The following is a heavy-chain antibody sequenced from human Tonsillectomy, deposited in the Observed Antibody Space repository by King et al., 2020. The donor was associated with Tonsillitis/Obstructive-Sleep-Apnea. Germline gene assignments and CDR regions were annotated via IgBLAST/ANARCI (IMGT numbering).Heavy chain of an antibody. CDR1: GGSISSSSYY. CDR3: ARGKWNDSFLAV. D-gene: IGHD1-1*01. CDR2: IYYSGST. V-gene: IGHV4-39*01. Sequence: QLQESGPGLVKPSETLSLTCTVSGGSISSSSYYWGWIRQPPGKGLEWIGSIYYSGSTYHNPSLKSRVTISVDTSKNQFSLKLSSVTAADTAVYYCARGKWNDSFLAVWGKGTTATASS. J-gene: IGHJ6*04.